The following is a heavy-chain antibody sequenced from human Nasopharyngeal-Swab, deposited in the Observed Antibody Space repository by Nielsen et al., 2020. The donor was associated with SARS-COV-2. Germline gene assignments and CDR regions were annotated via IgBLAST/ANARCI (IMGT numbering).Heavy chain of an antibody. CDR1: GFTFRSYA. J-gene: IGHJ4*02. V-gene: IGHV3-30-3*01. D-gene: IGHD3-9*01. CDR3: ARDLRHFDWSYYFDY. Sequence: GGSLRLSCAASGFTFRSYAMHWVRQAPGKGLEWVALISHEGGSIYYADSVRGRFTISRDSSRNTLYLQMNSLRPDDTAVYYCARDLRHFDWSYYFDYWGQGALVTVSS. CDR2: ISHEGGSI.